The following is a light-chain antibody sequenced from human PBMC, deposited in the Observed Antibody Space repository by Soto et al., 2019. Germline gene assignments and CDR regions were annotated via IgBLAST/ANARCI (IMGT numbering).Light chain of an antibody. CDR1: SSDGGGYNY. Sequence: QSVLTQPASVSGSPGQSITISCTGTSSDGGGYNYVSWYQQHPGKAPKLMIYEVSNRPSGVSNRFSGSKSGNTASLTISGLQAEDEADYYCSSYTRSSTVVFGGGTKLTVL. V-gene: IGLV2-14*01. CDR3: SSYTRSSTVV. J-gene: IGLJ2*01. CDR2: EVS.